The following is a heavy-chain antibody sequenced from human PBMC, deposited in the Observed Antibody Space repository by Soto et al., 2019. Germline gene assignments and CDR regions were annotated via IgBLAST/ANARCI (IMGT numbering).Heavy chain of an antibody. D-gene: IGHD3-10*01. CDR3: ATPAGGGGY. V-gene: IGHV3-53*01. J-gene: IGHJ4*02. Sequence: EVQLVESGGGLIQPGGSLRLSCAVSGFTVSNNYMSWVRQAPGKGLEGVSVIYSGGYTAYGDSVKGRFTISRDNSKNTLFPQRVTRRAGARAVFFGATPAGGGGYGGQGTLVTVSS. CDR2: IYSGGYT. CDR1: GFTVSNNY.